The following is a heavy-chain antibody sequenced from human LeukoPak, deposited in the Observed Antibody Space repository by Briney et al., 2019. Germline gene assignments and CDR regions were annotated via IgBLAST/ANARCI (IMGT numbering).Heavy chain of an antibody. D-gene: IGHD3-3*01. Sequence: ASVKVSCKASGYTFTSYDINWVRQATGQGLEWMGWMSPQSANTGYALKLQGRVTMTRNTSISTAYMELSSLRSEDTAVYYCARGLFHDFWSVYFHWGQKALVTVSS. CDR3: ARGLFHDFWSVYFH. V-gene: IGHV1-8*01. CDR1: GYTFTSYD. J-gene: IGHJ4*02. CDR2: MSPQSANT.